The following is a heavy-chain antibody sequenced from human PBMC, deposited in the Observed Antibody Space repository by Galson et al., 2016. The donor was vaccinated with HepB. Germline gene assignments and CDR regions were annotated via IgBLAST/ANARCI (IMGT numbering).Heavy chain of an antibody. V-gene: IGHV3-11*01. CDR1: GFTFSAHY. J-gene: IGHJ6*02. Sequence: SLRLSCAASGFTFSAHYMSWIRQAPGKGLEWISYIDSSGRPLYYADSVKGRFTISRDNVRNTLYLGMSGLRGEDTAIYYCTRDPDTSSKVDVWGQGTTVIVSS. D-gene: IGHD5-18*01. CDR3: TRDPDTSSKVDV. CDR2: IDSSGRPL.